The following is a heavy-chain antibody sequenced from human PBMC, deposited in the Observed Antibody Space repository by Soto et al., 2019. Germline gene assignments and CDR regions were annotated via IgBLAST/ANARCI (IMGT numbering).Heavy chain of an antibody. CDR3: ARAASPYFDLLSAFDP. J-gene: IGHJ5*02. CDR1: CASLISGSYC. D-gene: IGHD3-9*01. CDR2: IYYSVTT. V-gene: IGHV4-61*01. Sequence: PSEPLSLTCTVSCASLISGSYCWSWIGQPPGGGLEWLGYIYYSVTTKYSPSLTSRVTLSVYMSKNQFSLKLNSVTAADSAVYFCARAASPYFDLLSAFDPWGQGVLVTVSS.